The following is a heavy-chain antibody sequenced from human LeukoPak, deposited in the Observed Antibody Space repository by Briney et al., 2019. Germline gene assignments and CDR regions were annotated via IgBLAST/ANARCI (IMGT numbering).Heavy chain of an antibody. CDR2: INWNGGST. J-gene: IGHJ4*02. CDR1: GFTFEEHG. CDR3: ARGGGYNHFDY. V-gene: IGHV3-20*04. D-gene: IGHD5-24*01. Sequence: GGSLRLSCAASGFTFEEHGMSWVRQAPGKGLEWVSGINWNGGSTGYGESAKGRFTISRENAKNSLYLQMNSLRAEDTALYYCARGGGYNHFDYWGQGTLVTVSS.